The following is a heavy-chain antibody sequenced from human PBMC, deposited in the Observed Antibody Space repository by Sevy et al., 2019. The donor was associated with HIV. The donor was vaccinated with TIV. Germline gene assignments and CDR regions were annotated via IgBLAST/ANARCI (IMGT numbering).Heavy chain of an antibody. CDR1: GFTFSNYS. D-gene: IGHD3-3*02. J-gene: IGHJ6*02. V-gene: IGHV3-11*01. CDR2: IIRSGSTT. Sequence: GGSLRLSCAASGFTFSNYSMTWFRQAPGRGLEWVSSIIRSGSTTDYADSVKGRFTISRDNAKNSLYLQMNSLRAEDRAVYYCARVEHFYGMDVWGQGTTVTVSS. CDR3: ARVEHFYGMDV.